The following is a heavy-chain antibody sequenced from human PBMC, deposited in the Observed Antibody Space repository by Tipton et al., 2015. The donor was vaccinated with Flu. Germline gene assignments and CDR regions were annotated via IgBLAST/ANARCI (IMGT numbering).Heavy chain of an antibody. D-gene: IGHD1-1*01. CDR1: GGSISTTIYY. CDR3: ARDLWNDRRAYYYYGVDV. J-gene: IGHJ6*02. V-gene: IGHV4-39*07. Sequence: TLSLTCTVSGGSISTTIYYWGWVRQPPGRGLEWIGSIYYSGTTYYNPSLKSRVTISIDASKNQFSLDMTSLTAAETAVYYCARDLWNDRRAYYYYGVDVWGQGTTVTVPS. CDR2: IYYSGTT.